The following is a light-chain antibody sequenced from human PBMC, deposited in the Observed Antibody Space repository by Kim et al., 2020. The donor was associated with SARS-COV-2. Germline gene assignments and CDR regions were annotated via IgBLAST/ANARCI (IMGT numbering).Light chain of an antibody. CDR1: SSDVGGYNY. V-gene: IGLV2-14*03. CDR2: DVS. CDR3: SSYTSCSTLEVV. Sequence: QSALTQPASVSVSPGQSITISCTGTSSDVGGYNYVSWYQQHPGKAPILMIYDVSNRPSWVSNRFSGSKSGNTASLTIYGLQAEDEADYYCSSYTSCSTLEVVFGGGTKLTVL. J-gene: IGLJ2*01.